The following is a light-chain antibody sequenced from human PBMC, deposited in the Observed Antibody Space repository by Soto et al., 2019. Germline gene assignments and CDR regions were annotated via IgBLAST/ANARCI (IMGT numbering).Light chain of an antibody. CDR1: QSVSSN. CDR2: GAS. Sequence: IVLTQSPGTLSLSLGERATLSCRASQSVSSNLAWYQQKPGQAPRLLIYGASTRATAIPARFSGSGSGTEFTLTISSLQSEDFAVYYCQQYNNWPVTFGQGTKVDIK. V-gene: IGKV3-15*01. CDR3: QQYNNWPVT. J-gene: IGKJ1*01.